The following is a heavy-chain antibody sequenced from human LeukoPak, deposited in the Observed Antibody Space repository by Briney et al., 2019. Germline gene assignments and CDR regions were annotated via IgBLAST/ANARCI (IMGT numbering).Heavy chain of an antibody. CDR1: GGSISSYY. Sequence: SETLSLTCTVSGGSISSYYWSWIRQPAGKGPEWIGRVYTTGSTNYNPSLKSRVTMSVDTSKNQFSLKLSSVTAADAAVYCARQLAAAGTAGFDYWGQGTLVTVSS. D-gene: IGHD6-13*01. V-gene: IGHV4-4*07. J-gene: IGHJ4*02. CDR2: VYTTGST. CDR3: ARQLAAAGTAGFDY.